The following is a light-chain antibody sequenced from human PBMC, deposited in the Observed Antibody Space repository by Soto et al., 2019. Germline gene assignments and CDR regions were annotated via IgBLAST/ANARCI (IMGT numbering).Light chain of an antibody. CDR2: EVS. V-gene: IGLV2-14*01. CDR1: SSDVGGYNY. CDR3: RSYTSSRTPFV. Sequence: QSALTQPASVSGSPGQSITISCTGTSSDVGGYNYVSWYQQHPGKAPKLMIYEVSNRPSGVSNRFSGSKSGNTASLAISGLHAAEDPDYPCRSYTSSRTPFVFGTGTKVTVL. J-gene: IGLJ1*01.